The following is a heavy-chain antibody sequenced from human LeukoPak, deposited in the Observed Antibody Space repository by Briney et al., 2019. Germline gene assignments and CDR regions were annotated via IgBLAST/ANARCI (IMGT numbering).Heavy chain of an antibody. CDR1: GFTFSSYS. D-gene: IGHD1-26*01. CDR2: ISSSSSYI. CDR3: ARVNRQWELGGSLDY. J-gene: IGHJ4*02. Sequence: PGGSLRLSCAASGFTFSSYSMNWVRQAPGKGLEWVSSISSSSSYIYYADSVKGRFTISRDNAKNSLYLQMNSLRAEDTAVYYCARVNRQWELGGSLDYWGQGILVTVSS. V-gene: IGHV3-21*01.